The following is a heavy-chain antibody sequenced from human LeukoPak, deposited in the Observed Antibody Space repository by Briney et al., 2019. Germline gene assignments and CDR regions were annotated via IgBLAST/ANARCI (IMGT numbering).Heavy chain of an antibody. V-gene: IGHV3-21*01. Sequence: AGGSLRLSCAASGFTFSSYSMNWVRQAPGKGLEWVSSISSSSSYIYYADSVKGRFTISRDNAKNSLNLQMNSLRAEDTAVYYCARDVAGAVVVVAANWFDPWGQGTLVTVSS. CDR2: ISSSSSYI. D-gene: IGHD2-15*01. J-gene: IGHJ5*02. CDR3: ARDVAGAVVVVAANWFDP. CDR1: GFTFSSYS.